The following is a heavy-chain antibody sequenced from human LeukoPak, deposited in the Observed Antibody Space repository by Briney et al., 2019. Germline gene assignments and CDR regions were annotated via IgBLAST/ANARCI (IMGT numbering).Heavy chain of an antibody. J-gene: IGHJ3*02. V-gene: IGHV3-23*01. CDR2: ISGSGGST. D-gene: IGHD1-26*01. CDR3: AKDSGGSFELDAFDI. Sequence: GGSLRLSCAASGFTFSSYAMSWVRQAPGKGLQWVSAISGSGGSTYYADSVKGRFTISRDNSKNTLYLQMNSLRAEDTAVYYCAKDSGGSFELDAFDIWGQGTMVTVSS. CDR1: GFTFSSYA.